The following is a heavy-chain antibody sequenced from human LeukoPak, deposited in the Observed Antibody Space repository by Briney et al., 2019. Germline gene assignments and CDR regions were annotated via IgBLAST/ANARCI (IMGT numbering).Heavy chain of an antibody. V-gene: IGHV4-34*01. J-gene: IGHJ3*02. Sequence: PSETLSLTCAVYGGSFSGYYWSWIRQPPGKGLEWIGEINHSGSTNYNPSLKSRVTISVDTSKNQFSLKLSSVTAADTAVYHCARAPRTVTTLQDAFDIWGQGTMVTVSS. D-gene: IGHD4-17*01. CDR1: GGSFSGYY. CDR3: ARAPRTVTTLQDAFDI. CDR2: INHSGST.